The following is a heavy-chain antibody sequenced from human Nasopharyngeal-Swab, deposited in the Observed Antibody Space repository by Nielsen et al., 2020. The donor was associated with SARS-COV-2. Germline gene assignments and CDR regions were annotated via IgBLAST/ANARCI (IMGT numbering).Heavy chain of an antibody. CDR3: ARDLGYSGYDWGY. Sequence: WVRQAPGQGIEWMGRINPNSGGTNYAQKFQGRVTMTRDTSISTAYMELSRLRSDDTAVYYCARDLGYSGYDWGYWGQGTLVTVSS. V-gene: IGHV1-2*06. J-gene: IGHJ4*02. CDR2: INPNSGGT. D-gene: IGHD5-12*01.